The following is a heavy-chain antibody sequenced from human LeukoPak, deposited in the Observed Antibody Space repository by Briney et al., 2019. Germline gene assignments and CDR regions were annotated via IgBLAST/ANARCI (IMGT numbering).Heavy chain of an antibody. Sequence: GGSLRLSCAASGFTFSDYYMSWIRQAPGKGPEWVSYISSSGSAIYYADSVKGRFTISRDNAKNSLYLQMNSLRAEDTAVYYCARDLGFSHTGYSSSWYVGYYMDVWRKGTTVTVSS. CDR2: ISSSGSAI. CDR1: GFTFSDYY. CDR3: ARDLGFSHTGYSSSWYVGYYMDV. D-gene: IGHD6-13*01. J-gene: IGHJ6*03. V-gene: IGHV3-11*01.